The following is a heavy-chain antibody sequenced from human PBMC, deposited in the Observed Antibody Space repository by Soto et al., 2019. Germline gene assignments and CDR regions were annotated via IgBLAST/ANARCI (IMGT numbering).Heavy chain of an antibody. CDR2: IYYSGST. D-gene: IGHD2-15*01. CDR1: GGSISSYY. CDR3: ARSVVVAAKYYYYYYMDV. Sequence: SETLSLTCTVSGGSISSYYWSWIRQPPGKGLEWIGYIYYSGSTNYNPSLKSRVTISVDTSKNQFSLKLSSVTAADTAVYYCARSVVVAAKYYYYYYMDVWGKGTTVTVSS. V-gene: IGHV4-59*08. J-gene: IGHJ6*03.